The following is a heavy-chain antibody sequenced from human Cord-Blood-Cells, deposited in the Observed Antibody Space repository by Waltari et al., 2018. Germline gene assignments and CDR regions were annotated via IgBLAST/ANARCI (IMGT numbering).Heavy chain of an antibody. CDR2: ISSSGSTI. D-gene: IGHD5-12*01. Sequence: EVQLVESGGGLVQPGGSLRLSCAASGFTFSSYEMNWVRQAPGKGLEWVSYISSSGSTIYYADSVKGRFTISRDKAKNSMYLQRNSPGAEDTAVYYCARGGYSGYDPPYYFDYWGQGTLVTVSS. CDR1: GFTFSSYE. V-gene: IGHV3-48*03. J-gene: IGHJ4*02. CDR3: ARGGYSGYDPPYYFDY.